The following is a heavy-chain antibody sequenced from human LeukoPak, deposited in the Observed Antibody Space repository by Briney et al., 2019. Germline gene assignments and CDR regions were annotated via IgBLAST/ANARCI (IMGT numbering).Heavy chain of an antibody. D-gene: IGHD5-12*01. CDR2: INHSGST. CDR3: ARVDFGYFDY. V-gene: IGHV4-34*01. J-gene: IGHJ4*02. Sequence: SETLSLTCAVYGGSFSGYYWSWIRQPPGKGLEWIGEINHSGSTNYNPSLKSRVTISVDTSKNQFSLKLSSVTAADTAVYYCARVDFGYFDYWGQGTLVTVSS. CDR1: GGSFSGYY.